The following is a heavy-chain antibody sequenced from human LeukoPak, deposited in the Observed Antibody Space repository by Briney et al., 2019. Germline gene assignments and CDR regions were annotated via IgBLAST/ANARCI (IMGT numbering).Heavy chain of an antibody. Sequence: SETLSLTCTVSGGSISSYYWSWIRQPAGKGLEWIGRIYSAGSTNYNPSLKSRVTMSVDTSKNQFSLRLRSVTAADTVVYYCARQIASAGTAGFDFWGQGALVTVSS. D-gene: IGHD6-13*01. CDR3: ARQIASAGTAGFDF. CDR2: IYSAGST. V-gene: IGHV4-4*07. J-gene: IGHJ4*02. CDR1: GGSISSYY.